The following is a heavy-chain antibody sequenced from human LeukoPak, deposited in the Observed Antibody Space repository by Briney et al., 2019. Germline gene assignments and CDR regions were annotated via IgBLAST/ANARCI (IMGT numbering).Heavy chain of an antibody. D-gene: IGHD6-6*01. CDR1: GSSISSYY. Sequence: PSETLSLTCTVSGSSISSYYWSWIRQPPGKGLEWIGYIYYSGSTNYNPSLKSRVTISVDTSKNQFSLKLSSVTAADTAVYYCARESIQYNWFDPWGQGTLVTVSS. V-gene: IGHV4-59*01. CDR2: IYYSGST. J-gene: IGHJ5*02. CDR3: ARESIQYNWFDP.